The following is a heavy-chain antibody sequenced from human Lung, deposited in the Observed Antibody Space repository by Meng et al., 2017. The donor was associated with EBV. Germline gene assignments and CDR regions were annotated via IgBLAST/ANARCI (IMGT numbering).Heavy chain of an antibody. J-gene: IGHJ4*02. CDR3: ARQADDSSGYYDY. CDR1: GGSISSSSYY. V-gene: IGHV4-39*07. D-gene: IGHD3-22*01. CDR2: IYYSGST. Sequence: QGPGHVLLKPTGSLSLTSTFSGGSISSSSYYWDWCRQPPGKGLEWIGSIYYSGSTYYNPSLKSRVTISVDTSKNQFSLKLSSVTAADTAVYYCARQADDSSGYYDYWGQGTLVTVSS.